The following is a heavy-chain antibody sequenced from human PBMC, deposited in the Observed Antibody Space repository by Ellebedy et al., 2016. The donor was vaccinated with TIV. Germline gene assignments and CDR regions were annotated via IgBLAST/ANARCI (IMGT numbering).Heavy chain of an antibody. V-gene: IGHV3-53*01. D-gene: IGHD6-19*01. CDR1: GFTVSSNY. CDR2: IYGGGNT. Sequence: GESLKISCAASGFTVSSNYMSWVRRAPGQGLGWVSVIYGGGNTDYAEHEEGRFTISRDNSKNTVYLQRNSLRAEDTAVYYCARARGWYGSDGMDVWGEGTTVTVSS. CDR3: ARARGWYGSDGMDV. J-gene: IGHJ6*04.